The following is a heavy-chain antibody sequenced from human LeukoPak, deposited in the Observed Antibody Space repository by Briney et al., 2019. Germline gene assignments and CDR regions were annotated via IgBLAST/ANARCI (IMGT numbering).Heavy chain of an antibody. Sequence: KAGGSLRLSCAASGFTFSSYSMNWVRQAPGKGLEWVSSISSSSSYIYYADSVKGRFTISRDNAKNSLYLQMNSLRAEDTAVYYCARDKQWAVAGTLGAFDIWGQGTMVTVSS. V-gene: IGHV3-21*01. CDR1: GFTFSSYS. CDR2: ISSSSSYI. J-gene: IGHJ3*02. CDR3: ARDKQWAVAGTLGAFDI. D-gene: IGHD6-19*01.